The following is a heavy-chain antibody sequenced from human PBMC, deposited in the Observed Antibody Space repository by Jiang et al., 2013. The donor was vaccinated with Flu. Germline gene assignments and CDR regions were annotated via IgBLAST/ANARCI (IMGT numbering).Heavy chain of an antibody. V-gene: IGHV4-34*01. D-gene: IGHD2-2*01. CDR3: ARGEGEEYQLLWYFDY. CDR1: GGSFSGYY. J-gene: IGHJ4*02. CDR2: INHSGST. Sequence: LLKPSETLSLTCAVYGGSFSGYYWSWIRQPPGKGLEWIGEINHSGSTNYNPSLKSRVTISVDTSKNQFSLKLSSVTAADTAVYYCARGEGEEYQLLWYFDYWGQGTLVTVSS.